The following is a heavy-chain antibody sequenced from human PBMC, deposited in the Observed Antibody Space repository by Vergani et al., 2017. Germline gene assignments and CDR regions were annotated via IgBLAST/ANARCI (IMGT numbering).Heavy chain of an antibody. V-gene: IGHV1-46*01. J-gene: IGHJ3*02. D-gene: IGHD2-2*01. CDR1: GYTFTSYY. CDR2: INPSGGST. CDR3: ARGRTDIVVVPATPDDAFDI. Sequence: QVQLVQSGAEVKKPGASVKVSCKASGYTFTSYYMHWVRQAPGQGLDWMGIINPSGGSTSYAQKFQGRVTMTRDTSTSTVYMELSSLRSEDTAVYYCARGRTDIVVVPATPDDAFDIWGQGTMVTVSS.